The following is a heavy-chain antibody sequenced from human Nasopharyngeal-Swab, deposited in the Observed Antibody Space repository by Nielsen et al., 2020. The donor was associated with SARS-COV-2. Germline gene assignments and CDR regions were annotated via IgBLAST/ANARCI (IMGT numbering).Heavy chain of an antibody. V-gene: IGHV3-23*01. Sequence: GESLKISCAASGFTFSSYAMSWVRQAPGKGLEWVSAISGSGGSTYYADSVKGRFTISRDNSKNTLYLQMNSLRAEDTAVYYCAKGLTRQIYYYYYGMDVWGQGTTVTVSS. J-gene: IGHJ6*02. CDR2: ISGSGGST. CDR3: AKGLTRQIYYYYYGMDV. D-gene: IGHD3-9*01. CDR1: GFTFSSYA.